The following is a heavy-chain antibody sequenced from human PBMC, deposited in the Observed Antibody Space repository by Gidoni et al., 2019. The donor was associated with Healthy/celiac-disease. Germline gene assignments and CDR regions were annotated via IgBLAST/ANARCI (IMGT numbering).Heavy chain of an antibody. CDR2: IYYSGST. D-gene: IGHD2-2*01. CDR3: ARDGHCIRTSCAERGDWFDP. Sequence: QLQLQESGPGLVKPSETLSLTCPVSGGSISSSSYYWGWIRQPPGKGLEWIGSIYYSGSTYYNPSLKSRVTISVDTSKNQFSLKLSSVTAADTAVYYCARDGHCIRTSCAERGDWFDPWGQGTLVTVSS. V-gene: IGHV4-39*07. J-gene: IGHJ5*02. CDR1: GGSISSSSYY.